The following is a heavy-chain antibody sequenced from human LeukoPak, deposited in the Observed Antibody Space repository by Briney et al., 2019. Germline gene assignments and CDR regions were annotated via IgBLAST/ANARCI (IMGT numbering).Heavy chain of an antibody. CDR1: GASISSSSYY. CDR3: ANYGAGTYRFDP. D-gene: IGHD3-10*01. V-gene: IGHV4-39*07. J-gene: IGHJ5*02. CDR2: IYYSGST. Sequence: SETLSLTCTVSGASISSSSYYWGWIRQPPGKGLEWIGSIYYSGSTYYNASLKSRVIISVDTSKNQFSLKLSSVTAADTAVYYCANYGAGTYRFDPWGQGTLVTVSS.